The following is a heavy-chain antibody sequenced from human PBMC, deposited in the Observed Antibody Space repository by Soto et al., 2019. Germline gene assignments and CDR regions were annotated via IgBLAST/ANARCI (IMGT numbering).Heavy chain of an antibody. Sequence: PGVSLRLSCAASGFTFSSFAMSWVRQAPGKGLEWVSAISGSGGSTYYADSVKGRFTISRDNSKNTLYLQMNSLRAEDTAVYYCARGRQWLDVGRYFDYWGQGTLVTVSS. CDR2: ISGSGGST. J-gene: IGHJ4*02. CDR1: GFTFSSFA. V-gene: IGHV3-23*01. D-gene: IGHD6-19*01. CDR3: ARGRQWLDVGRYFDY.